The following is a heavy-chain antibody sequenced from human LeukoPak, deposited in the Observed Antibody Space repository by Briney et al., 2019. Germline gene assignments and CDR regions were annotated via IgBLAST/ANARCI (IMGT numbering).Heavy chain of an antibody. D-gene: IGHD3-3*01. CDR3: ALEGSGRSLDP. V-gene: IGHV3-7*01. CDR1: GFISSNVW. Sequence: GGSLRLSCAASGFISSNVWMSWVRQAPGKGLEWVANIKQDGSQGYYVDSVEGRFTISRDTARNSLHLQINSLRAEDTAMYYCALEGSGRSLDPWGQGTLVTVSS. CDR2: IKQDGSQG. J-gene: IGHJ5*02.